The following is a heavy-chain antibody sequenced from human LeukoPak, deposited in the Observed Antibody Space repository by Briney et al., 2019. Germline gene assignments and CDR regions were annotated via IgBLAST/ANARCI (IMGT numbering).Heavy chain of an antibody. Sequence: ASVKVSCKASGYTFTSYYMHWVRQAPGQGVEWMGIINPSGGSTSYPQKLQGRVTMTRDTSTSTVYMELSSLRSEDTAVYYCARVANRDSSGYYEALDFWGQGTLVTVSS. V-gene: IGHV1-46*04. CDR3: ARVANRDSSGYYEALDF. CDR2: INPSGGST. CDR1: GYTFTSYY. J-gene: IGHJ4*02. D-gene: IGHD3-22*01.